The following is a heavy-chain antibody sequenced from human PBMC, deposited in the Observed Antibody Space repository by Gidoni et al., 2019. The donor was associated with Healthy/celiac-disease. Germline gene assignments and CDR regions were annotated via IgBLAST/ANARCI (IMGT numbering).Heavy chain of an antibody. D-gene: IGHD5-18*01. CDR1: GFTFSSYA. Sequence: QVQLVESGGGVVQPGRSLRLSCAASGFTFSSYAMHWVRQAPGKGLEWVAVISYDGSNKYYADSVKGRFTISRDNSKNTLYLQMNSLRAEDTAVYYCARGVDTAMAIDYWGQGTLVTVSS. V-gene: IGHV3-30-3*01. CDR2: ISYDGSNK. J-gene: IGHJ4*02. CDR3: ARGVDTAMAIDY.